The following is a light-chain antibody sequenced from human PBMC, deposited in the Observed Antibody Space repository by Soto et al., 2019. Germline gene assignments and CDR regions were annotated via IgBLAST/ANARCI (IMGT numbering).Light chain of an antibody. Sequence: QSVLTQPPSVSGAPGQRVTISCTGSSSNIGAHYDVHWYQQLPGTAPKLLIYGNSNLPSGVPDRFSGSKSGTSASLAITGLQAEDEADYYCGGWDDSLSGPVFGGGTKLTVL. J-gene: IGLJ2*01. CDR1: SSNIGAHYD. CDR2: GNS. V-gene: IGLV1-40*01. CDR3: GGWDDSLSGPV.